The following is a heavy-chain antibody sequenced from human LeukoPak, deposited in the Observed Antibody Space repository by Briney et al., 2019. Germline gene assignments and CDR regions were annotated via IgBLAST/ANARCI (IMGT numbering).Heavy chain of an antibody. J-gene: IGHJ4*02. CDR2: IYTSENT. CDR1: GGSLSSYY. D-gene: IGHD5-12*01. CDR3: ARHGLGAPADIELDY. V-gene: IGHV4-4*09. Sequence: SETLSLTCTVSGGSLSSYYWSWIGQPPGKGLEWIGYIYTSENTNYNPSHKSPVTIPADTTKHQFSLKLRSVTAADTAVYYCARHGLGAPADIELDYWGQGTLVTVSS.